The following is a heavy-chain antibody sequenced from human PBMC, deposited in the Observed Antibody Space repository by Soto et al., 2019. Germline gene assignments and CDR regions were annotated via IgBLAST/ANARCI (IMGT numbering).Heavy chain of an antibody. V-gene: IGHV5-51*01. D-gene: IGHD1-26*01. J-gene: IGHJ3*02. Sequence: GESLKISCEGSGYSFPNYWIGWVRQMPGKGLEWMGIIYAADSDTRYSPSFQGQVSISVDKSISTAYLQWSSLKASDTAMYYCARHDFKDSGSYPDAFDIWGQGTMVTVSS. CDR1: GYSFPNYW. CDR2: IYAADSDT. CDR3: ARHDFKDSGSYPDAFDI.